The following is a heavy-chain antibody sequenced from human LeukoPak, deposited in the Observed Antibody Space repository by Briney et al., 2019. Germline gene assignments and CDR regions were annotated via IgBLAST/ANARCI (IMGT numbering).Heavy chain of an antibody. V-gene: IGHV4-34*01. CDR3: ARNGAARYYYMDV. D-gene: IGHD6-6*01. J-gene: IGHJ6*03. Sequence: SETLSLTCAVYGGSFSGYYWSWIRQPSGKGLEWIGEINHSGSTNYNPSLKSRVTISVDTSKNQFSLKLSSVTAADTALYYCARNGAARYYYMDVWGKGTTVTVSS. CDR1: GGSFSGYY. CDR2: INHSGST.